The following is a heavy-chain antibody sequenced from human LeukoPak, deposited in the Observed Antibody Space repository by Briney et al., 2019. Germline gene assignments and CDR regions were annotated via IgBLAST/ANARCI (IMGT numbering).Heavy chain of an antibody. CDR3: ARVSYYDSSGYYYGAHDYYYGMDV. CDR2: INPNSGGT. J-gene: IGHJ6*02. V-gene: IGHV1-2*02. Sequence: GASVKVSCKASGYTFTGYYIHWVRQAPGQGLEWMGWINPNSGGTNYAQKFQGRVTMTRDTSISTAYMELSRLRSDDTAVYYCARVSYYDSSGYYYGAHDYYYGMDVWGQGTTVTVSS. CDR1: GYTFTGYY. D-gene: IGHD3-22*01.